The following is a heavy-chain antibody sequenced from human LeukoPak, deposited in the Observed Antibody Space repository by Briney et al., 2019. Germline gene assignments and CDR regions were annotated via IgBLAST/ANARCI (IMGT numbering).Heavy chain of an antibody. CDR3: ARSTIFGVAPYYFDY. D-gene: IGHD3-3*01. J-gene: IGHJ4*02. V-gene: IGHV4-59*08. Sequence: SETLSLTCTVSGGSISSYYWSWIRQPPGKGLEWIEYIYYSGSTNYNPSLKSRVTISVDTSKNQFSLKLSSVTAADTAVYYCARSTIFGVAPYYFDYWGQGTLVTVSS. CDR1: GGSISSYY. CDR2: IYYSGST.